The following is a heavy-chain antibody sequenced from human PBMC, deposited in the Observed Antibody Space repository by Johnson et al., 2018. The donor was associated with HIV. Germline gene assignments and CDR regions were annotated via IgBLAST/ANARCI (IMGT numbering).Heavy chain of an antibody. V-gene: IGHV3-11*04. Sequence: QVQLVESGGGVVQPGRSLRLSCAASGFTFSDYYMSWIRQAPGKGLEWVSYISSSGSTIYYADSVKGRFTISRDNAKNSLYLQMNSLRAGETAVYYCTQSIAETGRDALGIWGQVTMVTVSS. CDR2: ISSSGSTI. J-gene: IGHJ3*02. D-gene: IGHD6-13*01. CDR3: TQSIAETGRDALGI. CDR1: GFTFSDYY.